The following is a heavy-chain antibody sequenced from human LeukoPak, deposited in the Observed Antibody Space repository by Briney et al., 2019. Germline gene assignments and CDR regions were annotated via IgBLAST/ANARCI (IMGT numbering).Heavy chain of an antibody. CDR1: GFTFSSYG. J-gene: IGHJ4*02. V-gene: IGHV3-23*01. CDR2: ISSTGTP. Sequence: GGSLRLSCAASGFTFSSYGMSWVRQAPGKGLEWVSGISSTGTPYYADSVKGRFTISRDNSKNTLYLQMNSLRAEDTAVYYCAKRHSSGYYFFDFRGQGALVTVSS. D-gene: IGHD3-22*01. CDR3: AKRHSSGYYFFDF.